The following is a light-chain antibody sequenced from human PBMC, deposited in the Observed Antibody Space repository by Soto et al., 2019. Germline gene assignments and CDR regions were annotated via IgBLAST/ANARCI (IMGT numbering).Light chain of an antibody. V-gene: IGLV1-44*01. CDR1: SSKIGTNS. J-gene: IGLJ1*01. CDR2: NNN. Sequence: QSVLTQPPSASGTPGQRVTISCSGSSSKIGTNSVSWYQQLPGTAPKLLIYNNNRRPSGVPDRFFGSKSGTSASLVISGLQSEDEADYYCASWDDSLNAHDFGTGTKVTAL. CDR3: ASWDDSLNAHD.